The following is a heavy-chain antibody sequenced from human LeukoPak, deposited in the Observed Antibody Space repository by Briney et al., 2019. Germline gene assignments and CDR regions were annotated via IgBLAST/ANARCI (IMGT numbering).Heavy chain of an antibody. Sequence: ASVKVSCKASGYTFTSYGISWVRQAPGQGLEWMRWISAYNGNTNYAQKLQGRVTMTTDTSTSTAYMELRSLRSDDTAVYYCARDRYDILTGYHYFDYWGQGTLVTVSS. D-gene: IGHD3-9*01. CDR3: ARDRYDILTGYHYFDY. V-gene: IGHV1-18*01. CDR2: ISAYNGNT. CDR1: GYTFTSYG. J-gene: IGHJ4*02.